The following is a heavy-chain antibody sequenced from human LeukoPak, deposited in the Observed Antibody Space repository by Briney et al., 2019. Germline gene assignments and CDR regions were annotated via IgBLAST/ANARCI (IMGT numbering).Heavy chain of an antibody. J-gene: IGHJ4*02. CDR1: GFTFSSYW. V-gene: IGHV3-74*01. CDR2: INSDGSST. CDR3: ASPEYYYDSSGYLGY. Sequence: GGSLRPSCAASGFTFSSYWMHWVRQAPGKGLVWVSRINSDGSSTSYADSVKGRFTISRDNAKNTLYLQMNSLRAEDTAVYYCASPEYYYDSSGYLGYWGQGTLVTVSS. D-gene: IGHD3-22*01.